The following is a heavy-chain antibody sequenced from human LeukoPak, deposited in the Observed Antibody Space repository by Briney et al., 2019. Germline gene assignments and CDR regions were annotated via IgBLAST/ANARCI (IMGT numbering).Heavy chain of an antibody. Sequence: SETLSLTCTVSGGFISSYYWSWIRQPAGKGLEWIGRFYTSGSANYNPSLKSRVTMSVDTSKNHFSLKLSSVTAADTAVYYCARDPAPWNSGADWFDPWGQGTWSPSPQ. CDR1: GGFISSYY. J-gene: IGHJ5*02. CDR3: ARDPAPWNSGADWFDP. CDR2: FYTSGSA. V-gene: IGHV4-4*07. D-gene: IGHD1/OR15-1a*01.